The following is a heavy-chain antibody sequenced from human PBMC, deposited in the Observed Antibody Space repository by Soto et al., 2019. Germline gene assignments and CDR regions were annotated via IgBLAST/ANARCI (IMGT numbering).Heavy chain of an antibody. CDR2: INAGNGNT. D-gene: IGHD3-10*01. V-gene: IGHV1-3*01. Sequence: QVQLVQSGAEVKKPGASVKVSCKASGYTFTSYAMHWVRQAPGQRLEWMGWINAGNGNTKYSQKFQGRVTITRDPSASTDYMELSSLRSEDTAVYYCARDLMVRGVIKGYGMDVWGRGTTVTVSS. CDR1: GYTFTSYA. J-gene: IGHJ6*02. CDR3: ARDLMVRGVIKGYGMDV.